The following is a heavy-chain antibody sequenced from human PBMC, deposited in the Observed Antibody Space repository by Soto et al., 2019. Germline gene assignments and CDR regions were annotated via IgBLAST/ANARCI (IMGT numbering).Heavy chain of an antibody. CDR3: ARDSGIHCSGGSCYPGRVFDY. V-gene: IGHV1-46*01. Sequence: SVKVSCKASGYTFTSYYMHWVRQAPGQGLEWMGIINPSGGSTSYAQKFQGRVTMTRDTSTSTVYMELSSLRSEDTALYYCARDSGIHCSGGSCYPGRVFDYWGQGTLVTV. D-gene: IGHD2-15*01. CDR1: GYTFTSYY. J-gene: IGHJ4*02. CDR2: INPSGGST.